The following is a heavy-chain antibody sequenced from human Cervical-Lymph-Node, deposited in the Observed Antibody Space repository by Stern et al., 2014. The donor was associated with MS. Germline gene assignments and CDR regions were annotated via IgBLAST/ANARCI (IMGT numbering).Heavy chain of an antibody. CDR1: GYTFTGYY. J-gene: IGHJ4*02. Sequence: VQLLESGAEVKEPGASVKVSCKTSGYTFTGYYVHWVRQAPGQGLEWMGLINPNSGDTSYALKFQGRVTVASDTSGGTAYMELSRLRSNDTAVYYCARLYNSGFDYWGQGTLVTVSS. CDR3: ARLYNSGFDY. CDR2: INPNSGDT. D-gene: IGHD6-19*01. V-gene: IGHV1-2*02.